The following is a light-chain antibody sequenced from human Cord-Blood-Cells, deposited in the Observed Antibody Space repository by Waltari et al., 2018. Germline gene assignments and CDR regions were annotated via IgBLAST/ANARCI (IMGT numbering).Light chain of an antibody. CDR1: SSDVGSYNL. V-gene: IGLV2-23*01. CDR3: CSYAGSSTDVV. J-gene: IGLJ2*01. Sequence: QSALTQPASVSGSPGQSITLSCTGTSSDVGSYNLVSWYQQPPGKAPKLMIYEGSKRPSGVSNRFSGSKSGNTASLTISGLQAEDEADYYCCSYAGSSTDVVFGGGTKLTVL. CDR2: EGS.